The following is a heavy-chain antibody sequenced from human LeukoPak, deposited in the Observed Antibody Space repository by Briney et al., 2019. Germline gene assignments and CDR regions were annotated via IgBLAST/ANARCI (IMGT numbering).Heavy chain of an antibody. CDR1: GFTFSSYA. J-gene: IGHJ4*02. CDR2: ISYDGSNK. Sequence: GGSLRLSCAASGFTFSSYAMHWVRQAPGKGLEWVAVISYDGSNKYYADSVKGRFTISRDNSKNTLYLQMNSLRAEDTAVYYCARDSSGSLWGQGTLVTVSS. V-gene: IGHV3-30-3*01. CDR3: ARDSSGSL. D-gene: IGHD6-19*01.